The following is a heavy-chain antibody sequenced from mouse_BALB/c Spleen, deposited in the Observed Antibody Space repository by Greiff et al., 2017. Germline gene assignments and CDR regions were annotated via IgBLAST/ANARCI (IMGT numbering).Heavy chain of an antibody. V-gene: IGHV5-17*02. CDR3: ARGLGPGAMDY. Sequence: EVQRVESGGGLVQPGGSRKLSCAASGFTFSSFGMHWVRQAPEKGLEWVAYISSGSSTIYYADTVKGRFTISRDNPKNTLFLQMTSLRSEDTAMYYCARGLGPGAMDYWGQGTSVTVSS. CDR2: ISSGSSTI. J-gene: IGHJ4*01. CDR1: GFTFSSFG. D-gene: IGHD3-1*01.